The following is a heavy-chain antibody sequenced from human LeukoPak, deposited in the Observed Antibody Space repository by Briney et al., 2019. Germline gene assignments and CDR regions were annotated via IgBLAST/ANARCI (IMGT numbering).Heavy chain of an antibody. CDR1: GLTFADAW. CDR2: IKSKKNGGTT. J-gene: IGHJ3*02. Sequence: GGSLRLSCVASGLTFADAWMNWVRQAPGKGLEWVGLIKSKKNGGTTDYAAPVKGRFTISRDDSKSTLYLEMNSLKTEDTAVYYCARGRLEKAVAATRVPASAFDIWGQGTMVTVSS. CDR3: ARGRLEKAVAATRVPASAFDI. D-gene: IGHD2-15*01. V-gene: IGHV3-15*07.